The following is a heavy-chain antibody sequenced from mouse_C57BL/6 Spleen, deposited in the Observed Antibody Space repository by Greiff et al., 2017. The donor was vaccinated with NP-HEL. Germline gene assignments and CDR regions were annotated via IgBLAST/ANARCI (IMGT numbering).Heavy chain of an antibody. V-gene: IGHV1-26*01. Sequence: EVQLQQSGPELVKPGASVKISCKASGYTFTDYYMNWVKQSHGKSLEWIGDINPNNGGTSYNQQFKGKATLTVDKSSSTAYMELRSLTSEDSAVYYCARPNWSPFDYWGQGTTLTVSS. D-gene: IGHD4-1*01. J-gene: IGHJ2*01. CDR1: GYTFTDYY. CDR2: INPNNGGT. CDR3: ARPNWSPFDY.